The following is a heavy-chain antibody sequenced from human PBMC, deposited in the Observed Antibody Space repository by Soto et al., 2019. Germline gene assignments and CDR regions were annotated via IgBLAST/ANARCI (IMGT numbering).Heavy chain of an antibody. D-gene: IGHD2-2*01. Sequence: VGSLKICCSGSGYSFTSYWISWVRQMPGKGLEWMGRIDPSDSYTNYSPSFQGHVTISADKSISTAYLQWSSLKASDTAMYYCGVSYAQDAFDIWGQATMVTVSS. V-gene: IGHV5-10-1*01. CDR1: GYSFTSYW. CDR2: IDPSDSYT. CDR3: GVSYAQDAFDI. J-gene: IGHJ3*02.